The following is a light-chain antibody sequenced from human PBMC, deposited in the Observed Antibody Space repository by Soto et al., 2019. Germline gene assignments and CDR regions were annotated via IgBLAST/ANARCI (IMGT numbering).Light chain of an antibody. CDR2: GAS. CDR3: QQYGRSPLLYT. J-gene: IGKJ2*01. CDR1: QSVTSNF. Sequence: EIVLTQSPGTLSLSPGERATLSCRASQSVTSNFLAWYQQKPGQAPRLLIYGASTRAAGVPDRFSGSGSGTDFNLTITRLEPEDFAVYYWQQYGRSPLLYTFGQGTKLGVK. V-gene: IGKV3-20*01.